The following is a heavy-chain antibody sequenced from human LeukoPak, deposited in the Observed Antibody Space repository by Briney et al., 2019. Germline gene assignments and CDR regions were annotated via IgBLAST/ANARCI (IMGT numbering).Heavy chain of an antibody. CDR2: MNQLGNEK. V-gene: IGHV3-7*04. D-gene: IGHD3-16*01. CDR1: KFTFSSYW. J-gene: IGHJ4*02. Sequence: GGSLRLSCAASKFTFSSYWMSWVRQAPGKGLEWVAYMNQLGNEKNYLDSVKGRFTISRDNAKNSLYLQMTSLRAKDAAVYYCARGTYYYEFWGQGTLVTVSS. CDR3: ARGTYYYEF.